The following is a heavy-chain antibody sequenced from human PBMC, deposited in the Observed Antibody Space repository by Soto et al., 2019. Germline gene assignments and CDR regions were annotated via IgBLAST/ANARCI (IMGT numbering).Heavy chain of an antibody. Sequence: VGSGRISCAASRCTFRSYEMTCVRQAPWKGLEWFSAISGSAEITYYAASVKGRFTISRDNSINMFYLQMNSLRTEDTAVYYCAHPRGYGVFDAYDFWGQGAMVTVSS. V-gene: IGHV3-23*01. J-gene: IGHJ3*01. CDR3: AHPRGYGVFDAYDF. CDR1: RCTFRSYE. CDR2: ISGSAEIT. D-gene: IGHD4-17*01.